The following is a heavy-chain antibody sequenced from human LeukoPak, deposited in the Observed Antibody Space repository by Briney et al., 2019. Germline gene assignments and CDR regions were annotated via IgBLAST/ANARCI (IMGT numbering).Heavy chain of an antibody. CDR1: GFTFDDYA. D-gene: IGHD2-2*01. CDR2: INWHGGSP. J-gene: IGHJ3*02. Sequence: GGSLRLPCAASGFTFDDYAMHWVRQAPGKGLEWVSLINWHGGSPYYADSVKGRFTISRDNSKNSLYLQMNSLRAEDTALYYCAEGRLPATIDDAFDIWGQGTMVIVSS. CDR3: AEGRLPATIDDAFDI. V-gene: IGHV3-43D*03.